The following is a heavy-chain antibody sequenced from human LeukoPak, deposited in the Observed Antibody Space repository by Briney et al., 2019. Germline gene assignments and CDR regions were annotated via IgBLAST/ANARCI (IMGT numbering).Heavy chain of an antibody. D-gene: IGHD5-24*01. V-gene: IGHV3-53*01. J-gene: IGHJ6*02. CDR1: GFTLRSNY. Sequence: GGSLTLSCAPSGFTLRSNYMSWVRQAPAKGLDWVSVIYIGGSTYFAESVKGGFTISRDNSKNTLYLQMNSLTAEDTAVYYGARDFREYYYGMDVWGQGTTVTVSS. CDR2: IYIGGST. CDR3: ARDFREYYYGMDV.